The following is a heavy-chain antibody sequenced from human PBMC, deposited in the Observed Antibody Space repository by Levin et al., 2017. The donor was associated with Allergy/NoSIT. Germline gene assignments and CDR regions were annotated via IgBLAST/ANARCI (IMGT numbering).Heavy chain of an antibody. CDR1: GGSISSYY. Sequence: SQTLSLTCTVSGGSISSYYWSWIRQPPGKGLEWIGYIYYSGSTNYNPSLKSRVTISVDTSKNQFSLKLSSVTAADTAVYYCARAPITMVRGVITHNWFDPWGQGTLVTVSS. J-gene: IGHJ5*02. V-gene: IGHV4-59*01. D-gene: IGHD3-10*01. CDR2: IYYSGST. CDR3: ARAPITMVRGVITHNWFDP.